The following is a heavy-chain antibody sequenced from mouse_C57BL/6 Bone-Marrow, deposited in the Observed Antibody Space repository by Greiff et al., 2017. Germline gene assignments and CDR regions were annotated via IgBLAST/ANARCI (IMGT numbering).Heavy chain of an antibody. J-gene: IGHJ4*01. CDR1: GFSLTSYG. D-gene: IGHD1-1*01. CDR3: ARIPTLLPFYDAFAY. V-gene: IGHV2-2*01. CDR2: IWSGGST. Sequence: QVQLQQSGPGLVQPSPSLSITCTASGFSLTSYGVHWVRQSPGKGLEWLGVIWSGGSTDYNAAFISSLSIRKDNSSCTASYKMNSLQADDKAIYYCARIPTLLPFYDAFAYWGQGTSVTVSA.